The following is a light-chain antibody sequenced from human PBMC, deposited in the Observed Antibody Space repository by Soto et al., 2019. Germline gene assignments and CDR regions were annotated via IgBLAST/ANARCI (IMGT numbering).Light chain of an antibody. CDR3: SSYTSSSTLVV. CDR2: DVS. CDR1: SSDVGGYNY. V-gene: IGLV2-14*01. J-gene: IGLJ2*01. Sequence: QSALTQPASVSGSPGQSITIXXTGTSSDVGGYNYVSWYQQHPGKAPKLMIYDVSNRPSGVSNRFSGSKSGNTASLTISGLQAEDEADYYCSSYTSSSTLVVFGGGTKLTVL.